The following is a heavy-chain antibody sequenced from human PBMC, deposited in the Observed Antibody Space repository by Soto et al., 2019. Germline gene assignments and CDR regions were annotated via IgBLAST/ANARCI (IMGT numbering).Heavy chain of an antibody. J-gene: IGHJ5*02. D-gene: IGHD3-22*01. Sequence: SETLSLTCTVSGGSISSYYWSWIRQPAGKGLEWIGRIYTSGGTNYNPSLKSRVTMSVDTSKNQFSLKLSSVTAADTAVYYCARDQRSYYDSSVDWFGPWGQGTLVTVSS. CDR1: GGSISSYY. CDR2: IYTSGGT. V-gene: IGHV4-4*07. CDR3: ARDQRSYYDSSVDWFGP.